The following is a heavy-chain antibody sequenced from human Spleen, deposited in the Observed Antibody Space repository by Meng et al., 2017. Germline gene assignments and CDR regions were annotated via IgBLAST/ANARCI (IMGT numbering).Heavy chain of an antibody. CDR3: AKDKSGGNSGAFDI. J-gene: IGHJ3*02. V-gene: IGHV3-9*01. D-gene: IGHD4-23*01. CDR2: ISLNSGSV. CDR1: GFTFDDYA. Sequence: GGSLRLSCAASGFTFDDYAMHWVRQAPEKGLEWVSGISLNSGSVGYADSVRGRFTISRDNAKNSLYLQMNSLRAEDTALYYCAKDKSGGNSGAFDIWGQGTMVTVSS.